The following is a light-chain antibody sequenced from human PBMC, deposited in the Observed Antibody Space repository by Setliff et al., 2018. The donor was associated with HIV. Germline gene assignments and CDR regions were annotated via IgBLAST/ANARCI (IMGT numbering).Light chain of an antibody. Sequence: QSVLTQPPSVSGAPGQRVTLSCTGSNSNIGAGFDVHWYQQLPGTAPKLLIYGNNNRPSGVPERFSGSKSGTSASLTIIGLQAEDETDYYCQSYDSRLRGVIFGGGTKVTVL. J-gene: IGLJ2*01. CDR3: QSYDSRLRGVI. V-gene: IGLV1-40*01. CDR1: NSNIGAGFD. CDR2: GNN.